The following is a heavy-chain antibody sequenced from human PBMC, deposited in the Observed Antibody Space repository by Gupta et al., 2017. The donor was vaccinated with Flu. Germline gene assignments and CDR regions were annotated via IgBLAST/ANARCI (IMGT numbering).Heavy chain of an antibody. J-gene: IGHJ4*02. CDR2: TRDKVFNYII. V-gene: IGHV3-72*01. CDR1: GFRISDYY. Sequence: EVQVVESGGGLVQPGGSRRLSCSGSGFRISDYYMDWVRQVPGKGLEWIGRTRDKVFNYIIEYAASVKGRFTISRDNSKNSVFLKMNSLKIEDTAVYYCARGHYALGWGQGVLVTVSS. D-gene: IGHD3-10*01. CDR3: ARGHYALG.